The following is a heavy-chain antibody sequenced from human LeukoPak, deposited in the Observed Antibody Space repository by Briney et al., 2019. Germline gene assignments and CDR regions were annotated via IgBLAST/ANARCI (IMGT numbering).Heavy chain of an antibody. CDR2: INKDGSVK. CDR1: EFTFSSYW. V-gene: IGHV3-7*01. D-gene: IGHD6-6*01. CDR3: ARIGYSSSSDDY. Sequence: PGGSLRLSCAASEFTFSSYWMSWVRQAPGKGLEWVANINKDGSVKYYVDFVKGRFTISRDNAKNSLYLQMNSLRAEDTAVYYCARIGYSSSSDDYWGQGTLVIVSS. J-gene: IGHJ4*02.